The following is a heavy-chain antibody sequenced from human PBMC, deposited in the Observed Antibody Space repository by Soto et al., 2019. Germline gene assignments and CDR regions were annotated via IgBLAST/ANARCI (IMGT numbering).Heavy chain of an antibody. CDR3: ARLFLGWGSTCYYYGMDV. CDR2: IYYSGST. CDR1: GGSISSYY. J-gene: IGHJ6*02. D-gene: IGHD3-16*01. V-gene: IGHV4-59*01. Sequence: SETLSLTCTVSGGSISSYYWSWIRQPPGKGLEWIGYIYYSGSTNYNPALKSRVTISVDTSKNQFSLKLSSVTAADTAVYYCARLFLGWGSTCYYYGMDVWGQGTTVTVSS.